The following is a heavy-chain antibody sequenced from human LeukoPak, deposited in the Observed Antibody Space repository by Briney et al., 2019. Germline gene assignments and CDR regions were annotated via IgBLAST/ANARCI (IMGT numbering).Heavy chain of an antibody. CDR3: ARGPSGNPAGY. CDR1: GYSISSGYY. Sequence: SETLSLTCTVSGYSISSGYYWSWIRQHPGKGLEWIGYIYYSGSTYYNPSLKSRVTISVDTSKNQFSLKLSSVTAADTAVYYCARGPSGNPAGYWGQGTLVTVSS. J-gene: IGHJ4*02. CDR2: IYYSGST. D-gene: IGHD4-23*01. V-gene: IGHV4-31*03.